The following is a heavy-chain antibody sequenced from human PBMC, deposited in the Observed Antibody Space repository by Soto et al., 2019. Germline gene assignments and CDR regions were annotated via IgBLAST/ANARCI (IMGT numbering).Heavy chain of an antibody. V-gene: IGHV1-18*01. D-gene: IGHD1-26*01. CDR3: ARDPRLPRYSRRGGGLDP. CDR1: GYSFMRYG. J-gene: IGHJ5*02. CDR2: ISADDGET. Sequence: QVQLVQSGAEVKKPGASVKVSCKASGYSFMRYGISWVRQAPGQGLEWMGWISADDGETNYAQKFQDRVTMTTDTYTTTAYLERRSLRNDDTAVYYCARDPRLPRYSRRGGGLDPWGQGTLVTVSS.